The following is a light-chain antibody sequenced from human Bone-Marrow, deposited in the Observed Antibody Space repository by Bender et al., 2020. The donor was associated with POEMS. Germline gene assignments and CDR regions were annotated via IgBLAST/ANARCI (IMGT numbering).Light chain of an antibody. V-gene: IGLV2-11*01. J-gene: IGLJ2*01. CDR1: PGNIGGYNY. Sequence: QSALTQPRSVSGSPGQSVTISCTGTPGNIGGYNYVSWYQHHPGKAPKLMIYDVSERPSGVPDRFSGSKSGNTASLTISGLQAEDEADYYCCSYTGSLVFGGGTKLAVL. CDR2: DVS. CDR3: CSYTGSLV.